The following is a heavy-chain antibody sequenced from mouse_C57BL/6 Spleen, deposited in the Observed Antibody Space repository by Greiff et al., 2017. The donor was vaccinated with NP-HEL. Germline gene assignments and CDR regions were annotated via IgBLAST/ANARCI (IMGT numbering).Heavy chain of an antibody. J-gene: IGHJ4*01. D-gene: IGHD1-1*01. CDR3: ARYNYGSSYAMDY. CDR2: IDPSVSYT. CDR1: GYTFTSYW. Sequence: QVQLQQPGAELVMPGASVKLSCKASGYTFTSYWMHWVKQRPGQGLEWIGEIDPSVSYTNYNQKFKGKATLTVDKSSSTAYMQLSSLTSEDSAVYYCARYNYGSSYAMDYWGQGTSVTVSS. V-gene: IGHV1-69*01.